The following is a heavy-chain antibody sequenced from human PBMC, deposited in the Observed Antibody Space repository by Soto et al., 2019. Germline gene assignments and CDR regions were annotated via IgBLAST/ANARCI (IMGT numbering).Heavy chain of an antibody. J-gene: IGHJ6*02. Sequence: PGESLKISCKGSGYSFTSYWIGWVRQMPGKGLEWMGIIYPGDSDTRYSPSFQGQVTISADKSISTAYLQWSSLKASDTAMYYCARLLYSGYDTRGNYYYYYGMDGWGQGTTVTVSS. CDR3: ARLLYSGYDTRGNYYYYYGMDG. CDR1: GYSFTSYW. D-gene: IGHD5-12*01. V-gene: IGHV5-51*01. CDR2: IYPGDSDT.